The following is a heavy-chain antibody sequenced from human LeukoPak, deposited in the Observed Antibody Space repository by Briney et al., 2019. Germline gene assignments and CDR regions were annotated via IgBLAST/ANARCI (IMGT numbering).Heavy chain of an antibody. D-gene: IGHD2-2*03. CDR3: ARLDSDWFDP. J-gene: IGHJ5*02. V-gene: IGHV4-59*01. CDR2: IYYSGST. CDR1: GGSISSYY. Sequence: SETLSLTCTVSGGSISSYYLSWIRQPPGKGLEWIGYIYYSGSTNYNPSLKSRVTISVDTSKNQFSLKLSSVTAADTAVYYCARLDSDWFDPWGQGTLVTVSS.